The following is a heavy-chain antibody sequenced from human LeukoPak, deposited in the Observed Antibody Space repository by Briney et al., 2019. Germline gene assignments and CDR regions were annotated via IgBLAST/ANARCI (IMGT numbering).Heavy chain of an antibody. CDR1: GGTFSSYT. J-gene: IGHJ4*02. Sequence: SVKVSCKASGGTFSSYTISWVRQAPGQGLEWMGRIIPILGIANYAQKLQGRVTMTTDTSTSTAYMELRSLRSDDTAVYYCARGSSNYDFWSGYLWYFDYWGQGTLVTVSS. V-gene: IGHV1-69*02. D-gene: IGHD3-3*01. CDR3: ARGSSNYDFWSGYLWYFDY. CDR2: IIPILGIA.